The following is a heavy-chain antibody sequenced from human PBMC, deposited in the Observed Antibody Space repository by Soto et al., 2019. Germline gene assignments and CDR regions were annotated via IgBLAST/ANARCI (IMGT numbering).Heavy chain of an antibody. CDR3: ARHHMGRRAAHYYYDSSGYYHAHFDY. CDR2: IYYSGST. D-gene: IGHD3-22*01. V-gene: IGHV4-39*01. CDR1: GGSISSSSYY. Sequence: SETLSLTCTVSGGSISSSSYYWGWIRQPPGKGLEWIGSIYYSGSTYYNPSLKSRVTISVDTSKNQFSLKLSSVTAAETAVYYCARHHMGRRAAHYYYDSSGYYHAHFDYWGQGTLVTVSS. J-gene: IGHJ4*02.